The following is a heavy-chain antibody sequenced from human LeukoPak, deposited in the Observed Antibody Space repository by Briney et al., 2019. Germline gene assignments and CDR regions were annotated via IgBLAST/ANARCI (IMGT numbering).Heavy chain of an antibody. D-gene: IGHD2-2*01. Sequence: GGSLRLSCAASGFTFSSYEMNWVRQAPGKGLEWVANIKQDGSERSYVDSVKGRFTISRDNAKNSLYLQMNSLRAEDTAVYYCAKDPSDIVVVPAAMHHYYYYMDVWGKGTTVTISS. CDR1: GFTFSSYE. CDR3: AKDPSDIVVVPAAMHHYYYYMDV. J-gene: IGHJ6*03. CDR2: IKQDGSER. V-gene: IGHV3-7*01.